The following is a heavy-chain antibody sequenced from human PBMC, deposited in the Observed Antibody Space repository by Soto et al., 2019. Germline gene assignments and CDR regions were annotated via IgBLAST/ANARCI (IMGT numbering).Heavy chain of an antibody. CDR1: RYTFTSYG. Sequence: ASVKVSCKAYRYTFTSYGFSWVRQAPGQGLEWMGWITAYNGNTKYAQKWQGRVTITRDTSASTAYMELSSLRSEDTAVYYCARSVVVPTAPDYWGQGTLVTVSS. J-gene: IGHJ4*02. D-gene: IGHD2-2*01. CDR3: ARSVVVPTAPDY. V-gene: IGHV1-18*01. CDR2: ITAYNGNT.